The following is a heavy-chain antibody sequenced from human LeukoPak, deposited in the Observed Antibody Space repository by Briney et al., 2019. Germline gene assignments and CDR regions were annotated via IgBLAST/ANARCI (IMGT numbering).Heavy chain of an antibody. CDR2: IYESGTT. J-gene: IGHJ4*02. D-gene: IGHD2-15*01. V-gene: IGHV4-34*01. Sequence: SETLSLTCAVYGESLNSYYWSWVRQPPGEGREWIGEIYESGTTKYNPSLKSRVAISMVPSKQQFSLRLSSVTAADTAVYYCARGAWATRLASWGLGTPVIVSS. CDR3: ARGAWATRLAS. CDR1: GESLNSYY.